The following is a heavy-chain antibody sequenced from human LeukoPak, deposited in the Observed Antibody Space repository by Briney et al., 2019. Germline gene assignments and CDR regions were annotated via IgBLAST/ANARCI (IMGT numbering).Heavy chain of an antibody. CDR3: ARRRRSTYYYDSSGPPRGNWFDP. CDR2: INHGGST. V-gene: IGHV4-34*01. J-gene: IGHJ5*02. CDR1: GGSFSGYY. D-gene: IGHD3-22*01. Sequence: PSETLSLTCAVSGGSFSGYYWSWIRQPPGKGLEWIGEINHGGSTNYTPSLKSRVTISVDTSKNQFSLKLSSVTAADTAVYYCARRRRSTYYYDSSGPPRGNWFDPWGQGTLVTVSS.